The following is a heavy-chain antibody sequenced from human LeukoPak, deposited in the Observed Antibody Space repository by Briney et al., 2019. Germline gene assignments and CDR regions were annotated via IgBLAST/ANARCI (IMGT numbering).Heavy chain of an antibody. Sequence: ASVKVSCKASGYTFTSYYMHWVRQAPGQGLEWMGWINPNSGGTNYAQKFQGRVTMTRDTSISTAYLELSRLRSDDTAVYYCARGFVILTGYPIQRYNFDYWGQGTLVTVSS. D-gene: IGHD3-9*01. CDR1: GYTFTSYY. CDR2: INPNSGGT. V-gene: IGHV1-2*02. CDR3: ARGFVILTGYPIQRYNFDY. J-gene: IGHJ4*02.